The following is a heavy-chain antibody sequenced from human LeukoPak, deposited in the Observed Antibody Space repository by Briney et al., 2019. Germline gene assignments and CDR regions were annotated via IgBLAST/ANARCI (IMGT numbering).Heavy chain of an antibody. CDR2: INPNSGGT. D-gene: IGHD6-13*01. CDR3: ARVLAAAGDY. J-gene: IGHJ4*02. CDR1: GYTFTGYF. Sequence: ASVTASCKASGYTFTGYFMHWVRQAPGQGLEWMGWINPNSGGTNYARKFQGRVTMTRDTSISTAYMELSRLRSGDTAVYYCARVLAAAGDYWGQGTLVTVSS. V-gene: IGHV1-2*02.